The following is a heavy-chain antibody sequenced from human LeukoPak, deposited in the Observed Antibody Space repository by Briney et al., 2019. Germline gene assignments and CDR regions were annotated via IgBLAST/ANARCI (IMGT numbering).Heavy chain of an antibody. CDR1: GFTFSSYS. Sequence: PGGSLRLSCAASGFTFSSYSMKWVRQAPGKGLEWVSSISSSSSYIDYVDSVKGRFTISRDNAKNSLYLQMNSLRAEDTAVYYCARFPFWSVAHYMDVWGKGTTVTVSS. CDR3: ARFPFWSVAHYMDV. J-gene: IGHJ6*03. CDR2: ISSSSSYI. D-gene: IGHD3-3*01. V-gene: IGHV3-21*01.